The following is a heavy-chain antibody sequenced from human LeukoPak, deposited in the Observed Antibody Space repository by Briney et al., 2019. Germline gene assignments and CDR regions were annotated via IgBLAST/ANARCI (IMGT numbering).Heavy chain of an antibody. CDR3: ASMVRGENWFDP. Sequence: GVSLRLSCAASGVTVSSNYMSWVRQGPGKGLEWVSVIYSGGSTYYADSVKGRFTISRDNSKNTLYLQMNSLRAEDTAVYYCASMVRGENWFDPWGQGTLVTVSS. V-gene: IGHV3-66*01. J-gene: IGHJ5*02. D-gene: IGHD3-10*01. CDR1: GVTVSSNY. CDR2: IYSGGST.